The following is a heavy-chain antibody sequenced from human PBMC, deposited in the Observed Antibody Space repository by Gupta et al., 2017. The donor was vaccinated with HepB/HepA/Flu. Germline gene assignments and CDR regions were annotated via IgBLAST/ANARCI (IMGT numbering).Heavy chain of an antibody. CDR1: GFTFSSYS. J-gene: IGHJ6*02. CDR3: ARDDITMVRGVISPIVYYGMDV. Sequence: EVQLVESGGGLVKPGGSLRLSCAASGFTFSSYSMHWVRQAPGKGLEWVSSISSSSSYIYYADSVKGRFTISRDNAKNSLYLQMNSLRAEDTAVYYCARDDITMVRGVISPIVYYGMDVWGQGTTVTVSS. CDR2: ISSSSSYI. D-gene: IGHD3-10*01. V-gene: IGHV3-21*01.